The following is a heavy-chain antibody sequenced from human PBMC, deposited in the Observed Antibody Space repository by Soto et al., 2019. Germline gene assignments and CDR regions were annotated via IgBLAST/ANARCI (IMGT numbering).Heavy chain of an antibody. V-gene: IGHV4-61*01. CDR1: GGSVSSGSYY. CDR2: IYYSGST. CDR3: ARRHVFSDY. J-gene: IGHJ4*02. Sequence: SETLSLTCTVSGGSVSSGSYYWSWIRQPPGKGLEWIGYIYYSGSTNYNPSLKSRVTISVDTSKNQFSLKLSSVTAADTAMYYCARRHVFSDYWGQGTLVTVSS. D-gene: IGHD3-3*01.